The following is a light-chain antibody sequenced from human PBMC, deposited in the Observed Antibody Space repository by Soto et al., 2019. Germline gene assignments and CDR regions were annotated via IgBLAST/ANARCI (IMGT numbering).Light chain of an antibody. V-gene: IGKV1-39*01. J-gene: IGKJ5*01. CDR2: VAS. Sequence: DIQMTQSPSSLSASVGDRVTITCRASQSISRYLNWYQQKPGKAPNLLIYVASSLQSEVPSRFSCNGSGTDFTLTIPSLQPEDFATYYCQQSYGTQLTFGQGTRLETK. CDR3: QQSYGTQLT. CDR1: QSISRY.